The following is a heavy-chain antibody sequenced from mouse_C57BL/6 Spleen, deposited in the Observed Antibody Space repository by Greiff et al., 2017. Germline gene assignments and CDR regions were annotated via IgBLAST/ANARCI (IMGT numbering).Heavy chain of an antibody. D-gene: IGHD1-1*01. CDR3: TRSYYYGSTSYAMDY. CDR1: GYTFTDYE. CDR2: IDPETGGT. Sequence: VKLVESGAELVRPGASVTLSCKASGYTFTDYEMHWVKQTPVHGLEWIGAIDPETGGTAYNQKFKGKAILTADKSSSTAYMELRSLTSEDSAVYYCTRSYYYGSTSYAMDYWGQGTSVTVSS. J-gene: IGHJ4*01. V-gene: IGHV1-15*01.